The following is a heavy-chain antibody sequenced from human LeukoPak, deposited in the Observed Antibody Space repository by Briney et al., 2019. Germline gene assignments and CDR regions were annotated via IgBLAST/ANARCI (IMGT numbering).Heavy chain of an antibody. CDR2: IYHSGST. V-gene: IGHV4-38-2*02. Sequence: SETLSLTCTVSGGSISSYYWGWIRQPPGKGLEWIGSIYHSGSTYYNPSLKSRVTISVDTSKNQFSLRLSSVTAADTAVYYCARDVSKFDYWGQGTLVTVSS. D-gene: IGHD5/OR15-5a*01. CDR1: GGSISSYY. CDR3: ARDVSKFDY. J-gene: IGHJ4*02.